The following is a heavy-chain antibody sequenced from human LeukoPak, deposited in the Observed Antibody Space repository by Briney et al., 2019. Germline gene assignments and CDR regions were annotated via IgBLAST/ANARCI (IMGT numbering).Heavy chain of an antibody. CDR3: ARQGHKLTLVDYYGMDV. J-gene: IGHJ6*02. CDR1: GGSISSSSYY. Sequence: ETLSLTCTVSGGSISSSSYYWSWVRQSPGKGLEWIGYIYYSGSSTNYNPSLKSRVTISVDRSKNQFSLKLNSDTAADPAVYYCARQGHKLTLVDYYGMDVWGQGTTVTVSS. CDR2: IYYSGSST. V-gene: IGHV4-61*05. D-gene: IGHD1-26*01.